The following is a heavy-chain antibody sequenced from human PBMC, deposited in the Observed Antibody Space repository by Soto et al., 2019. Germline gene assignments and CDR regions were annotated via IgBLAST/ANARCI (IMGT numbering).Heavy chain of an antibody. CDR2: IDYSGST. Sequence: QVQLQESGPGLVKPSQTLSLTCTVSGGSISSGDYYWSWIRQPPGKGLEWIGYIDYSGSTYYNPSLKSRVTISVETSKYKFSLKLSSVTAADTAVYYCARGLIDDYVWGSYRYTGIFDYWGQGTLVTVSS. J-gene: IGHJ4*02. CDR3: ARGLIDDYVWGSYRYTGIFDY. D-gene: IGHD3-16*02. CDR1: GGSISSGDYY. V-gene: IGHV4-30-4*01.